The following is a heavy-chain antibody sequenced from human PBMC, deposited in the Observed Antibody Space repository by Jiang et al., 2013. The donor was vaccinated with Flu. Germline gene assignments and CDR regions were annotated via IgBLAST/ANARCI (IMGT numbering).Heavy chain of an antibody. CDR3: ARHGMTTVTPNAYYYGMDV. V-gene: IGHV5-51*01. CDR2: IYPGDSDT. D-gene: IGHD4-17*01. Sequence: PGKGLEWMGIIYPGDSDTRYSPSFQGQVTISADKSISTAYLQWSSLKASDTAMYYCARHGMTTVTPNAYYYGMDVWGQGTTVTVSS. J-gene: IGHJ6*02.